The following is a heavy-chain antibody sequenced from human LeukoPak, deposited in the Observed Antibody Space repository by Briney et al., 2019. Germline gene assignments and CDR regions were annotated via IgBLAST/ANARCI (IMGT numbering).Heavy chain of an antibody. CDR2: IYTSGST. J-gene: IGHJ6*03. Sequence: SETLSLTCTVSGGSISYYYWNWIRQPAGKGLEWIGRIYTSGSTNYNPSLKSRVTISVDKSKNQFSLKLSSVTAADTAVYYCARESQGMWGIVVVRPPEYYMDVWGKGTTVTVSS. V-gene: IGHV4-4*07. CDR3: ARESQGMWGIVVVRPPEYYMDV. CDR1: GGSISYYY. D-gene: IGHD3-22*01.